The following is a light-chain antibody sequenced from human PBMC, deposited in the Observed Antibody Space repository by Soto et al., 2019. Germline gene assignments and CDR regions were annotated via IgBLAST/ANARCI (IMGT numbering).Light chain of an antibody. V-gene: IGKV3-15*01. J-gene: IGKJ1*01. CDR2: GTS. CDR3: PQYNNWTRT. CDR1: QSVHSN. Sequence: EIVFTRSPAILSLSPGERATLSCRASQSVHSNLAWYPQKAGQAPRTLIYGTSPRETGIPARFSCSGAGTEFTLTISSLQFEDFEVDYCPQYNNWTRTFGQGTKVDIK.